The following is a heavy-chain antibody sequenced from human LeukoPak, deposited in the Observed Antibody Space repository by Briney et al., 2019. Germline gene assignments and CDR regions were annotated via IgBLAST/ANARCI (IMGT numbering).Heavy chain of an antibody. CDR3: ARLNTVLGAFDI. J-gene: IGHJ3*02. Sequence: SETLSLTCTVSGGSISSGDYYWSWIRQPPGKGLEWIGYIYYSGSTYYNPSLKSRVTISVDTSENQFSLKLSSVTAADTAVYYCARLNTVLGAFDIWGQGTMVTVSS. CDR1: GGSISSGDYY. CDR2: IYYSGST. V-gene: IGHV4-30-4*08. D-gene: IGHD3-16*01.